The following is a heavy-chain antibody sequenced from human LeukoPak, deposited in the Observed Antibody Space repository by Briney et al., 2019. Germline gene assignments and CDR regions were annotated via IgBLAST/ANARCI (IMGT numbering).Heavy chain of an antibody. V-gene: IGHV3-49*04. D-gene: IGHD3-22*01. CDR3: TRDSSEYYDRSGYPNWFDP. CDR1: GFTFGDYA. Sequence: PGGSLRLSCTASGFTFGDYAMSWVRQAPGKGLEGVGFIRSKAYGGTTEYAASVKGRLTISRDDSKSIAYLQMNSLKTEDTAVYYCTRDSSEYYDRSGYPNWFDPWGQGTLVTVSS. J-gene: IGHJ5*02. CDR2: IRSKAYGGTT.